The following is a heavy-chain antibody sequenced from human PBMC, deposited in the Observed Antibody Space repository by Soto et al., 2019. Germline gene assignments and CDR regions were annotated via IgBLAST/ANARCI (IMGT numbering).Heavy chain of an antibody. CDR3: ASVTFGGIVLAH. D-gene: IGHD3-16*01. CDR1: AAPFSKYY. V-gene: IGHV4-59*01. Sequence: SWTPSPTCTVSAAPFSKYYWPWIRQSPGKGLEWIGYIYFNGNTNYNPSLKRRVTMSIDTSKKQFSLNLSSVTAADTAVYYCASVTFGGIVLAHWGQGALVTVSS. CDR2: IYFNGNT. J-gene: IGHJ4*02.